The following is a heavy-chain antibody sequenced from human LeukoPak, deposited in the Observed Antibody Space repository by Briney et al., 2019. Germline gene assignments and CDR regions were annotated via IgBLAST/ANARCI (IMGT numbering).Heavy chain of an antibody. CDR3: ARVNTGGWYENWFDP. CDR2: INHSGST. CDR1: GGSFSGYY. Sequence: SETLSLTCAVYGGSFSGYYWSWIRQPPGKGLEWIGEINHSGSTNCNPSLKSRVTISVDTSKNQFSLKLSSVTAADTAVCYCARVNTGGWYENWFDPWGQGTLVTVSS. J-gene: IGHJ5*02. V-gene: IGHV4-34*01. D-gene: IGHD6-19*01.